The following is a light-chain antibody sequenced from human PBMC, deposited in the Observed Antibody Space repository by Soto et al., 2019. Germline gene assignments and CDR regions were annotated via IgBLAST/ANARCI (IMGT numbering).Light chain of an antibody. CDR1: QNIIRW. Sequence: DRLLTQSPSTLCASIRYRLTSTFRASQNIIRWVAWYQQRPGKAPDLLIYAASTLESGVPSRFSGSGSGTEFNLTISKLQTEDFVTYYCQQYNSYETSGQGSKVDIK. CDR3: QQYNSYET. CDR2: AAS. J-gene: IGKJ1*01. V-gene: IGKV1-5*03.